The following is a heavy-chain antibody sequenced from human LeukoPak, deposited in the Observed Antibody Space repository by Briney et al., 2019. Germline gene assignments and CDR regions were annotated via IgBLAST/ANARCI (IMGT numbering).Heavy chain of an antibody. J-gene: IGHJ4*02. CDR3: AKIPYDFWSGYRPYYFDY. CDR2: ISGSSGST. Sequence: GGSLRLSCAASGFTFSSYAMSWVRQAPGKGREWVSAISGSSGSTYYADSVKGRFTISRDNSKNTLYLQMNSLRAEDTAVYYCAKIPYDFWSGYRPYYFDYWGQGTLVTVSS. D-gene: IGHD3-3*01. CDR1: GFTFSSYA. V-gene: IGHV3-23*01.